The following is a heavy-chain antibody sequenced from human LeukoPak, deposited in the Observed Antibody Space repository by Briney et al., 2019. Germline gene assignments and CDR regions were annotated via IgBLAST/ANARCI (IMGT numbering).Heavy chain of an antibody. CDR2: IYHSGST. CDR3: ARDHGDYDFDY. J-gene: IGHJ4*02. V-gene: IGHV4-38-2*02. D-gene: IGHD4-17*01. CDR1: GYSISSGYY. Sequence: SETLSLTCTVSGYSISSGYYWGWIRQPPGKGLEWIGSIYHSGSTYYNPSLKSRVTISVDTSKNQFSLKLSSVTAADTAVYYCARDHGDYDFDYWGQGTLVTVSS.